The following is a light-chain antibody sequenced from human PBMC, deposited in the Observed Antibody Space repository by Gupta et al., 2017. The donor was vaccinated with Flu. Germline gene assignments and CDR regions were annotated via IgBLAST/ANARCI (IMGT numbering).Light chain of an antibody. J-gene: IGLJ2*01. V-gene: IGLV3-1*01. CDR2: LGA. Sequence: SYELTPPPSVSVSPGQTASITCSGDKLGDKYVSWYQQKPGQSPVVVMYLGAKRPSGIPERFSGSNSGNTATLTIGGTQVVDEADYYCQTWDSSTLIFGGGTKLTVL. CDR3: QTWDSSTLI. CDR1: KLGDKY.